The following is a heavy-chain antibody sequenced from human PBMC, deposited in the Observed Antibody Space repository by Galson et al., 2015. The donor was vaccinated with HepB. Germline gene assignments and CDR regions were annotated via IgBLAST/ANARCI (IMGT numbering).Heavy chain of an antibody. Sequence: SVKVSCKASGYTFTSYYMHWVRQAPGQGLEWMGIIDPSGGSTRDAQKFQGRVTMTRDTSTSTVYMELSSLRSEDTAVYYCARPLYSSGWYSGYYYGMDVWGQGTTVTVSS. D-gene: IGHD6-19*01. V-gene: IGHV1-46*01. J-gene: IGHJ6*02. CDR3: ARPLYSSGWYSGYYYGMDV. CDR1: GYTFTSYY. CDR2: IDPSGGST.